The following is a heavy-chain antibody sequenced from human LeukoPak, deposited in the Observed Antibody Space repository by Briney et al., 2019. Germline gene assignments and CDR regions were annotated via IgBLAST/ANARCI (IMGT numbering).Heavy chain of an antibody. CDR3: ARDMGGDCYDY. V-gene: IGHV1-2*02. Sequence: ASVKVSCKASRYTFTGYYMHWVRQAPGQGLEWMGWINPNSGGTNYAQKVQGRVTMTRDTSISTAYMELSRLRSDDTAVYYCARDMGGDCYDYWGQGTLVTVSS. CDR1: RYTFTGYY. D-gene: IGHD2-21*01. CDR2: INPNSGGT. J-gene: IGHJ4*02.